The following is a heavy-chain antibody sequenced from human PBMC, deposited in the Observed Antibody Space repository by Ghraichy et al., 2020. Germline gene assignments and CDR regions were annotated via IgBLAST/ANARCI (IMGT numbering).Heavy chain of an antibody. Sequence: SETLSLTCTVSGGSISNSYWSWIRQPPGKGLEWIGYIYYSGNTNYNPSLKSRVTISVDTSRNHFSLKLTSVTAADTAVYYCARHLGPNSRHFDYWGQGTLVTVSS. CDR3: ARHLGPNSRHFDY. V-gene: IGHV4-59*08. CDR1: GGSISNSY. J-gene: IGHJ4*02. D-gene: IGHD4-11*01. CDR2: IYYSGNT.